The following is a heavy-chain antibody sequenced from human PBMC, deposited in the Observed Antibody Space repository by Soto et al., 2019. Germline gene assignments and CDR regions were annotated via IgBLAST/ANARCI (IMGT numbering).Heavy chain of an antibody. CDR1: GYTFTSYG. Sequence: GPPVKVTCKASGYTFTSYGISWVRQAPGQGLEWMGWISAYNGNTNYAQKLQGRVTMTTDTSTSTAYMELRSLRSDDTAVYYCALLWFGELIVEDHWGQGTLVTVSS. CDR3: ALLWFGELIVEDH. D-gene: IGHD3-10*01. CDR2: ISAYNGNT. J-gene: IGHJ4*02. V-gene: IGHV1-18*01.